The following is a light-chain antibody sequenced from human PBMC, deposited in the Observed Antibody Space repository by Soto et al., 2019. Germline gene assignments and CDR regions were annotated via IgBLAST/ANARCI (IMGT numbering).Light chain of an antibody. CDR1: QSISSY. J-gene: IGKJ5*01. V-gene: IGKV1-39*01. CDR2: AAS. Sequence: DLQMAQSPSDLSAPLGDSLTVTCRASQSISSYLNWYQQKPGKAPXXLIYAASSLQSGVPSRFSGSGSGTDFTLTISSLKPEDFATYYCQQSYSTPRFGQGTRLEIK. CDR3: QQSYSTPR.